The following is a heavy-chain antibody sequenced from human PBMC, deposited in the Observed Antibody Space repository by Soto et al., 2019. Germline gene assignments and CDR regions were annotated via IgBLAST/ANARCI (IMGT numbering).Heavy chain of an antibody. V-gene: IGHV4-4*07. J-gene: IGHJ4*02. CDR1: GGSINTFY. CDR2: IFSSGST. Sequence: SETLSLTCTVSGGSINTFYWSWVRQPAGKGLEWIGRIFSSGSTSFNPSLESRVAMAVDTSKNHFPLNLSSVTAADMAVYYCAREGSYSAYNFAHGIQLWSFDFWGQGALVTVSS. D-gene: IGHD5-12*01. CDR3: AREGSYSAYNFAHGIQLWSFDF.